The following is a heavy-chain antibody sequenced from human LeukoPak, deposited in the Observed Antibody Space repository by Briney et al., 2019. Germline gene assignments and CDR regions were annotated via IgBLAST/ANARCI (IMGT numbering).Heavy chain of an antibody. CDR3: ARAAAITDIVVVPAAKDDAFDI. CDR1: GGSISSGDYY. Sequence: PSETLSLTCTVSGGSISSGDYYWSWIRQPPGKGLEWIGYIYYSGSTYYNPSLKSRVTISVDTSKNQFSLKLSSVTAADTAVYYCARAAAITDIVVVPAAKDDAFDIWGQGTMVTVSS. V-gene: IGHV4-30-4*08. CDR2: IYYSGST. J-gene: IGHJ3*02. D-gene: IGHD2-2*01.